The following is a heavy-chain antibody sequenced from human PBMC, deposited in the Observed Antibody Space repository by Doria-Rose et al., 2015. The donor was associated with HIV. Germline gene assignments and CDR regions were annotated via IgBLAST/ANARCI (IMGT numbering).Heavy chain of an antibody. CDR2: VRYDGSDK. D-gene: IGHD4-17*01. CDR3: AKDAYTRLFYGDPDY. Sequence: QVQLVQSGGGVVKPGGSLRLSCQASQFSFNNYGMHWVRQALGQGLEWVAFVRYDGSDKYYAGSVKGRFTISRDNSKNTLYLQMNSLRTEDTAIYYCAKDAYTRLFYGDPDYWGQGTRGTGSS. V-gene: IGHV3-30*02. J-gene: IGHJ4*02. CDR1: QFSFNNYG.